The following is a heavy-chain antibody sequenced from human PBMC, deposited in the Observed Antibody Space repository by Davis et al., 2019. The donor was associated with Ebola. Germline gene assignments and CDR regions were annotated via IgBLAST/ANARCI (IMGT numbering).Heavy chain of an antibody. D-gene: IGHD3-22*01. J-gene: IGHJ4*02. CDR2: ISYDGSNK. V-gene: IGHV3-30-3*01. CDR1: GFTFSSYA. CDR3: AREGAGYYDSSGSNLDY. Sequence: PGGSLRLSCAASGFTFSSYAMHWVRQAPGKGLEWVAVISYDGSNKYYADSVKGRFTISRDNSKNTLYLQMNSLRAEDTAVYYCAREGAGYYDSSGSNLDYWGQGTLVTVSS.